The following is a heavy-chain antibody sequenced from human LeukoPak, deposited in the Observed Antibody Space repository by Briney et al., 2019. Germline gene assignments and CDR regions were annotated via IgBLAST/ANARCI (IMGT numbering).Heavy chain of an antibody. Sequence: RSSETLSLTCTVSGGSISSYYWSWIRQPPGKGLEWIGYIYYSGSTNYNPSLKSRVTISVDTSKNQFSLKLSSVTAADTAVYYCASDYGDPSFAYWGQGTLVTVSS. V-gene: IGHV4-59*12. J-gene: IGHJ4*02. CDR2: IYYSGST. CDR1: GGSISSYY. CDR3: ASDYGDPSFAY. D-gene: IGHD4-17*01.